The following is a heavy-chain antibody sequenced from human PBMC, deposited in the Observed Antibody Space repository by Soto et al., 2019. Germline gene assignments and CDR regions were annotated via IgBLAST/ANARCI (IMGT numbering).Heavy chain of an antibody. J-gene: IGHJ4*02. Sequence: QVHLVQSGAEVKKPGASVKVSCKGSGYGFTTYGITWVRQAPGQGLEWMAWISAHNGNTNYAQKLQGIVTVTRDTSTSTAYMEMRSLRSDYTAVYYCARGRYGDYWGQGALVTVSS. D-gene: IGHD1-1*01. CDR1: GYGFTTYG. CDR3: ARGRYGDY. CDR2: ISAHNGNT. V-gene: IGHV1-18*01.